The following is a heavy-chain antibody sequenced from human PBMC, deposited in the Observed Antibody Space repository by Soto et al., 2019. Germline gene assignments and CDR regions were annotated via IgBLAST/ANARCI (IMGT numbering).Heavy chain of an antibody. CDR3: ARNRGDYGDYFDN. CDR1: GGTFSSFL. V-gene: IGHV1-69*06. J-gene: IGHJ4*02. Sequence: QVQLVQSGAEVKKPGSSVKVSCKASGGTFSSFLISWVRQAPGQGLEWMGGIIPMFGTVNYAQNFQGRVTITADKYTTTAYLELSSLRSEETAMYYCARNRGDYGDYFDNWGQGTLVTVSS. CDR2: IIPMFGTV. D-gene: IGHD4-17*01.